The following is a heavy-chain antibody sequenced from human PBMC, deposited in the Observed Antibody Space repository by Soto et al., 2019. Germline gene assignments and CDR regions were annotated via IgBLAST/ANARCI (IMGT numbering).Heavy chain of an antibody. CDR3: ATTSIRTPTAFDI. CDR1: GGTFSSYA. D-gene: IGHD2-15*01. V-gene: IGHV1-69*13. J-gene: IGHJ3*02. CDR2: IIPIFGTA. Sequence: GASVKVSCKASGGTFSSYAISWVRQAPGQGLEWMGGIIPIFGTANYAQKFQGRVTITADESTSTAYMELSSLRSEDTAVYYCATTSIRTPTAFDIWRQGTMVTVSS.